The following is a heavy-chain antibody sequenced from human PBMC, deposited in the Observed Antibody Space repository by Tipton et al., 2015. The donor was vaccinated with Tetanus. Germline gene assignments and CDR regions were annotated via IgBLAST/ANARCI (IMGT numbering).Heavy chain of an antibody. CDR1: GFTFSSYA. D-gene: IGHD2-15*01. CDR2: IYYSGST. Sequence: LRLSCAASGFTFSSYAMSWVRQAPGKGLEWIGYIYYSGSTYYNPSLKSRVTISVDTSKNQFSLKLSSVTAADTAVYYCARLDCSGGSCYHLDYWGQGTLVTVSS. V-gene: IGHV4-31*02. J-gene: IGHJ4*02. CDR3: ARLDCSGGSCYHLDY.